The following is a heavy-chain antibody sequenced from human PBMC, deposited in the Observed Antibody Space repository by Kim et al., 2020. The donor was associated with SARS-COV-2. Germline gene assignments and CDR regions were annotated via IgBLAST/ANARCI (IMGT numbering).Heavy chain of an antibody. CDR2: ISWNSGSI. J-gene: IGHJ4*02. CDR1: GFTFGDYA. D-gene: IGHD6-6*01. CDR3: AKDFWYHTSSIAAPPGDY. V-gene: IGHV3-9*01. Sequence: GGSLRLSCAASGFTFGDYAMHWVRQAPGKGLEWVSGISWNSGSIGYADSVKGRFTISRDNAKNSLYLQMNSLRAEDTALYYCAKDFWYHTSSIAAPPGDYWGQGTLVTVSS.